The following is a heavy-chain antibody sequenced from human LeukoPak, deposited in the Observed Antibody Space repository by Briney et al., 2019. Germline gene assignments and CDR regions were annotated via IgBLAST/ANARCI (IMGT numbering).Heavy chain of an antibody. J-gene: IGHJ3*02. Sequence: ASVKVSRKASGYTFTGYYMHWVRQAPGQGLEWMGWINPNSGGTNYAQKFQGRVTMTRDTSISTAYTELSRLRSDDTAVYYGARDPIRIAVTGTTDAFDICGRGPMVTLSS. CDR1: GYTFTGYY. CDR2: INPNSGGT. D-gene: IGHD6-19*01. CDR3: ARDPIRIAVTGTTDAFDI. V-gene: IGHV1-2*02.